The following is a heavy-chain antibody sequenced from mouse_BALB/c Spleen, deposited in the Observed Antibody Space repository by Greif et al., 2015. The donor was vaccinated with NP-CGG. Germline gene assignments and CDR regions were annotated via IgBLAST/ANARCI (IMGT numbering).Heavy chain of an antibody. D-gene: IGHD2-14*01. CDR3: ARDYRYEYYYAMDY. J-gene: IGHJ4*01. V-gene: IGHV1-14*01. Sequence: VQLQQSGPELVKPGASVKMSCKASGYTFTSYVMHWVKQKPGQGLEWIGYINPYNDGTKYNEKFKGKATLTSDKSSSTAYMELSSLTSEDSAVYYCARDYRYEYYYAMDYWGQGTSVTVSS. CDR2: INPYNDGT. CDR1: GYTFTSYV.